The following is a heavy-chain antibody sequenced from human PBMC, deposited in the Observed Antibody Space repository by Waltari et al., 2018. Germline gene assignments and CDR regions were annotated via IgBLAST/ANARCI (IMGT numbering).Heavy chain of an antibody. D-gene: IGHD3-10*01. CDR2: IYYSGST. CDR3: ARRLLSWFDP. Sequence: QLQLQESGPGLVKPSETLSLTCTVSGGSISSSSYSWGWIRQPPGKGLEWIGSIYYSGSTYYNPSLKSRVTISVDTSKNQFSLKLSSVTAADTAVYYCARRLLSWFDPWGQGTLVTVSS. J-gene: IGHJ5*02. V-gene: IGHV4-39*01. CDR1: GGSISSSSYS.